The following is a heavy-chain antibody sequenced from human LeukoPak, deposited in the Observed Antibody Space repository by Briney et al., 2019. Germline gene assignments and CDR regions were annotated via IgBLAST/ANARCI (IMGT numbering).Heavy chain of an antibody. D-gene: IGHD3-3*01. J-gene: IGHJ6*03. V-gene: IGHV4-39*07. CDR2: IYYSGST. CDR3: ARVARDFWSGYYWDYYYYMDV. CDR1: GGSISSSSYY. Sequence: SETLSPTCTVSGGSISSSSYYWGWIRQPPGKGLEWIGSIYYSGSTYYNPSLKSRVTISVDTSKNQFSLKLSSVTAADTAVYYCARVARDFWSGYYWDYYYYMDVWGKGTTVTVSS.